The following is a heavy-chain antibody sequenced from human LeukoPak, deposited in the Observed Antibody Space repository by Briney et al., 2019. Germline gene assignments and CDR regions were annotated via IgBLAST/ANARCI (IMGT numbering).Heavy chain of an antibody. CDR1: GHTFTSYD. CDR3: ARGLSLPSSGYGNNWFDP. CDR2: MNQKSGNT. J-gene: IGHJ5*02. V-gene: IGHV1-8*01. D-gene: IGHD3-22*01. Sequence: ASVKDSCQASGHTFTSYDINWVRQATGQGVEWMGWMNQKSGNTNYANKFLGKVIMTRNPSITTAYMELSSLESEDTAVYYCARGLSLPSSGYGNNWFDPWGQGTLVTVSS.